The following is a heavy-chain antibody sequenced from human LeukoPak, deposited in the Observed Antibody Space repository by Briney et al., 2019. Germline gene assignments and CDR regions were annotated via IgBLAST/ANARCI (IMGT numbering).Heavy chain of an antibody. CDR1: GGSFSGYY. CDR2: INHSGST. V-gene: IGHV4-34*01. J-gene: IGHJ4*02. CDR3: ASRSSSWYPFDY. D-gene: IGHD6-13*01. Sequence: SETLSLTCAVYGGSFSGYYWSWIRQPPGKGLEWIGEINHSGSTNYNPSLKSRVTISVDTSKNQFSLKLSSVTAADTAVYYCASRSSSWYPFDYWGQGTLVTVSS.